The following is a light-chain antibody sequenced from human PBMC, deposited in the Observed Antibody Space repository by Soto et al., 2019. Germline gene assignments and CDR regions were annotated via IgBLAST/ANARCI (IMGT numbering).Light chain of an antibody. CDR3: LHHKSYHRT. J-gene: IGKJ1*01. CDR2: AAS. V-gene: IGKV1-8*01. Sequence: AIRMTQSPSSFSASTGDRVTITCRASQGISSYLAWYQQKPGTAPKLLIYAASTLQSGVTSRFSGSGSGTEFTLTISSLPHEDFATYYCLHHKSYHRTFGQGTQLDIK. CDR1: QGISSY.